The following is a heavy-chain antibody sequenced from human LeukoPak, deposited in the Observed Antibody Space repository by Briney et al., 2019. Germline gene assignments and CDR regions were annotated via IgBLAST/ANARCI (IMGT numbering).Heavy chain of an antibody. Sequence: GGSLRLSCAASGFTFDDYGMSWVRQVPGKGLEWVSYISSSSSPIYYADSVKGRFTISRDNAKNSLYLQMNSLRAEDTAVYYCARDHHRRLYDSQARDTFDVWGQGTVVTVSS. CDR2: ISSSSSPI. D-gene: IGHD3-22*01. CDR1: GFTFDDYG. CDR3: ARDHHRRLYDSQARDTFDV. V-gene: IGHV3-48*01. J-gene: IGHJ3*01.